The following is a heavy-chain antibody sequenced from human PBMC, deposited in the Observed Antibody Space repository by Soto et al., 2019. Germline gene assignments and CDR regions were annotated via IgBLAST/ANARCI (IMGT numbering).Heavy chain of an antibody. CDR1: GGTFSSYA. CDR3: ARGDCSSTSCCYDYYYGMDV. V-gene: IGHV1-69*06. Sequence: SVKVSCKASGGTFSSYAISWVRQAPGQGLEWMGGIIPIFGTANYAQKFQGRVTITADKSTSTAYMELSSLRSEDTAVYYCARGDCSSTSCCYDYYYGMDVWGQGTTVTVSS. J-gene: IGHJ6*02. CDR2: IIPIFGTA. D-gene: IGHD2-2*01.